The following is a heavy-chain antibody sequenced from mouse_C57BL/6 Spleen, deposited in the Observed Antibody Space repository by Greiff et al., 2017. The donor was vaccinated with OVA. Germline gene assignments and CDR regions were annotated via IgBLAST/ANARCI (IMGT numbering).Heavy chain of an antibody. J-gene: IGHJ2*01. CDR1: GYSFTGYY. CDR3: ARTDYYGSSYPFDY. CDR2: INPSTGGT. Sequence: VQLQQSGPELVKPGASVKISCKASGYSFTGYYMNWVKQSPEKSLEWIGEINPSTGGTTYNQKFKAKATLTVDKSSSTAYMQLKSLTSEDSAVYYCARTDYYGSSYPFDYWGQGTTLTVSS. V-gene: IGHV1-42*01. D-gene: IGHD1-1*01.